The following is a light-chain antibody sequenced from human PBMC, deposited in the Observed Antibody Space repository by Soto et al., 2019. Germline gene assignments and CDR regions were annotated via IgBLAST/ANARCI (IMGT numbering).Light chain of an antibody. CDR1: RTIDNY. V-gene: IGKV1-39*01. Sequence: DSQITQSPVALAASLSDRVTITCRASRTIDNYLNWYQQKPGRAPELLVYATSSLQSGVPSRFTGGGSGTHFTLTLSGLQPEDFATYFCEQSYNTPITFGQGTRLEIK. CDR2: ATS. J-gene: IGKJ5*01. CDR3: EQSYNTPIT.